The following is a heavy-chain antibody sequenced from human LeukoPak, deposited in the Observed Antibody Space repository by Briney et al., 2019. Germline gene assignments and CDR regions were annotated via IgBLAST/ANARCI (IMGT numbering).Heavy chain of an antibody. J-gene: IGHJ4*02. CDR2: IYYSGST. D-gene: IGHD6-6*01. CDR3: ARGSIRGSGFDY. V-gene: IGHV4-59*01. CDR1: GGPISSYY. Sequence: PSETLSLTCTVSGGPISSYYWSWIRQPPGKGLEWIGYIYYSGSTNYNPSLKSRVTISVDTSKNQFSLKLSSVTAADTAVYYCARGSIRGSGFDYWGQGTLVTVSS.